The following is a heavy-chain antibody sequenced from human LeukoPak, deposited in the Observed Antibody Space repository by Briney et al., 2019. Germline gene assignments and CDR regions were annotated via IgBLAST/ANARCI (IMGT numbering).Heavy chain of an antibody. J-gene: IGHJ4*02. CDR3: VTGSSERDYYDSGTYYLGDS. CDR1: GAILIELS. D-gene: IGHD3-10*01. Sequence: ASVKVSCKVSGAILIELSIHWVRQSPGKGLEWMGGFDSEDGKTKAAQSFLDRVSLTEDTSLATAYMELRSLTSEDTAVYYCVTGSSERDYYDSGTYYLGDSWGQGTVVAVSS. CDR2: FDSEDGKT. V-gene: IGHV1-24*01.